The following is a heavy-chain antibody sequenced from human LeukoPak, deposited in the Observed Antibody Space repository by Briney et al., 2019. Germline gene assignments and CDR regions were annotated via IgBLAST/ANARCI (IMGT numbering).Heavy chain of an antibody. V-gene: IGHV4-34*01. Sequence: PSKTLSLTCAVYGGSFSGYYWSWIRQPPGKGLEWIGEINRSGSTNYNPSLKSRVTISVDTSKDQFSLKLSSVTAADTAVYYCARAGYDYVWGSYRYASYYFDYWGQGTLVTVSS. CDR3: ARAGYDYVWGSYRYASYYFDY. J-gene: IGHJ4*02. CDR2: INRSGST. D-gene: IGHD3-16*02. CDR1: GGSFSGYY.